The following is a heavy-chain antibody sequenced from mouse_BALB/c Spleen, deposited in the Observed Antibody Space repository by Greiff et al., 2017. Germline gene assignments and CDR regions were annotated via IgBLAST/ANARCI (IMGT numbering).Heavy chain of an antibody. Sequence: EVKLMESGGGLVQPGGSLKLSCAASGFTFSSYTMSWVRQTPEKRLEWVAYISNGGGSTYYPDTVKGRFTISRDNAKNTLYLQMSSLKSEDTAMYYCASHYYGSSYVLFYAMDYWGQGTSVTVSS. CDR1: GFTFSSYT. CDR2: ISNGGGST. V-gene: IGHV5-12-2*01. J-gene: IGHJ4*01. CDR3: ASHYYGSSYVLFYAMDY. D-gene: IGHD1-1*01.